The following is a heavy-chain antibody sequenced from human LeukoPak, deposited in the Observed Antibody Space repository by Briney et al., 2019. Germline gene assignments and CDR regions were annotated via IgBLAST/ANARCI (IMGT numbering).Heavy chain of an antibody. CDR1: GFTFSSYS. CDR3: ARVGSSTSCYGY. J-gene: IGHJ4*02. V-gene: IGHV3-21*01. CDR2: ISSSSSYI. D-gene: IGHD2-2*01. Sequence: GGSQRLSCAASGFTFSSYSMNWVRQAPGKGLEWVSSISSSSSYIYYADSVKGRFTISRDNAKNSLYLQMNSLRAEDTAVYYCARVGSSTSCYGYWGQGTLVTVSS.